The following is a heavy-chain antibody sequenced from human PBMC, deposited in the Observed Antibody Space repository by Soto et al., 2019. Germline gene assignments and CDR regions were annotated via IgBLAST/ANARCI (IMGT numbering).Heavy chain of an antibody. V-gene: IGHV4-4*02. J-gene: IGHJ3*02. CDR3: ATREGLPDPFDI. CDR2: IYHSGST. CDR1: GGSISSSQW. Sequence: QVQLQESGPGLVKPSGTLSLTCAVSGGSISSSQWWGWVRQSPGRGLEWMGEIYHSGSTNYNPSLYSRVTVSLDKSKNQFSLKLTSVTAADTAIYYCATREGLPDPFDIWGHGTMVTVSS. D-gene: IGHD1-26*01.